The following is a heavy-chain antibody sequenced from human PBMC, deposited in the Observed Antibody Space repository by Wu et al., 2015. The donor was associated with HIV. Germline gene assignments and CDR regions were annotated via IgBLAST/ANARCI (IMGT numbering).Heavy chain of an antibody. CDR3: ARGNYYDSSGYAFGAFDI. CDR1: GGTFSGYA. J-gene: IGHJ3*02. Sequence: QVQLVQSGAEVKKPGSSVKVSCKASGGTFSGYAISWVRQAPGQGLEWMGGIIPIFGTANYAQKFQGRVTITTDESTSTAYMELSSLRSEDTAVYYCARGNYYDSSGYAFGAFDIWGQGQWSPSLQ. D-gene: IGHD3-22*01. V-gene: IGHV1-69*05. CDR2: IIPIFGTA.